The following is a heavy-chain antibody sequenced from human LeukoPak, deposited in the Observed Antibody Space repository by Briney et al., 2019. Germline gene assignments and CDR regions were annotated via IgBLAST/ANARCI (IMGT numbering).Heavy chain of an antibody. CDR1: GFTFSSYS. D-gene: IGHD6-13*01. Sequence: GGSLRLSCAASGFTFSSYSMNWVRQAPGKGLEWVSAISGSGGSTYYADSVKGRFTISRDNSKNTLYLQMNSLRAEDTAVYYCAKEPTPGGSSSWYPLDYWGQGTLVTVSS. CDR2: ISGSGGST. V-gene: IGHV3-23*01. CDR3: AKEPTPGGSSSWYPLDY. J-gene: IGHJ4*02.